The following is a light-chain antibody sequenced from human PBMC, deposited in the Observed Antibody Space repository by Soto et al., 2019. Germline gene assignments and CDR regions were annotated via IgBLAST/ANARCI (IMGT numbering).Light chain of an antibody. CDR3: QQYNSYSPMWT. CDR2: DAS. Sequence: DIQMTQSPSTLSASVGDRVTITCRASQSISSWLAWYQQKPGKAPKLLIYDASSLESGVPSRFSGSGSGTEFTLTISSLQPDDFATYYCQQYNSYSPMWTFGQGTKVEIK. CDR1: QSISSW. V-gene: IGKV1-5*01. J-gene: IGKJ1*01.